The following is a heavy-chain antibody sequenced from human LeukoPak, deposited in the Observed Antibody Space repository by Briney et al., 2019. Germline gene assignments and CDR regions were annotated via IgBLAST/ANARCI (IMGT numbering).Heavy chain of an antibody. CDR3: ARPPAAADTLSNWYFDL. D-gene: IGHD6-13*01. J-gene: IGHJ2*01. V-gene: IGHV5-51*01. Sequence: GESLKISCKRSGFSFTGHWIVWVRQPPGKGLEWMGIIYGGDSDTRYSPSFQGQVTISADKSITTAYLQWSSLKTSDTAMYYCARPPAAADTLSNWYFDLWGRGTLVTVSS. CDR2: IYGGDSDT. CDR1: GFSFTGHW.